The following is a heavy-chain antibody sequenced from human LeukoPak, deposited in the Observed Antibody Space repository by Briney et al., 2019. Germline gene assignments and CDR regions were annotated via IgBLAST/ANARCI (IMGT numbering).Heavy chain of an antibody. D-gene: IGHD2-2*01. Sequence: PGGSLRLSCAASGFTFSSYAMTWVRQAPGEGLQWVSSISPSGDNAYYADAVKGRSTISRDNSKNTLYLQMNSLRAGATAVYYFAKRRQAKMTDQHCDSWGEGALVTVSP. V-gene: IGHV3-23*01. CDR3: AKRRQAKMTDQHCDS. CDR2: ISPSGDNA. CDR1: GFTFSSYA. J-gene: IGHJ4*02.